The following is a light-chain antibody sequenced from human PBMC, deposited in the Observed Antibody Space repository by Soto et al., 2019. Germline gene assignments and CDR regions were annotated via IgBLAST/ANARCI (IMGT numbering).Light chain of an antibody. CDR3: SSYTTSNTRQIA. Sequence: QSALTQPASVSGSPGQSITISCTGTSSDVGGYNYVSWYQHHPGKAPKLLIYDVSNRPSGISNRFSGSKSDNTASLTISGLQPEDEADYYCSSYTTSNTRQIAFGTGTKLTVL. J-gene: IGLJ1*01. V-gene: IGLV2-14*03. CDR1: SSDVGGYNY. CDR2: DVS.